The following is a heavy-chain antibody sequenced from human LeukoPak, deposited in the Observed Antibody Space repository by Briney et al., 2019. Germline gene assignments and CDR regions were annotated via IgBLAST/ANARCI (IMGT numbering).Heavy chain of an antibody. V-gene: IGHV1-18*01. J-gene: IGHJ3*02. Sequence: ASVKVSCKASGYTFTSNGISWVRQPLGQGLEWMGRISVYYGNTNYAQKPLGRLTMTTDTSTSTAYMELRSLRSDDTAVYYCASSSRSGDFWCGADAFDIWGQRTMVTVSS. CDR3: ASSSRSGDFWCGADAFDI. CDR1: GYTFTSNG. CDR2: ISVYYGNT. D-gene: IGHD3-3*01.